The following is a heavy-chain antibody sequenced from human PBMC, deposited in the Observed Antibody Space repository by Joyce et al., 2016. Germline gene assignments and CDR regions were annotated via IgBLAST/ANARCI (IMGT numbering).Heavy chain of an antibody. CDR1: GFIFRDFR. V-gene: IGHV3-74*01. J-gene: IGHJ4*02. Sequence: EVQLVETGGALVQPGGSLRLSFEGSGFIFRDFRLHWVRQVPGKRPVWFAYIKKDGSSTLYGESVKGRFSVSRNNTKNMLFLEMKSLRAEDTAVYYCSRDDDDPFDYWGRGTLVTVAS. CDR2: IKKDGSST. D-gene: IGHD3-3*01. CDR3: SRDDDDPFDY.